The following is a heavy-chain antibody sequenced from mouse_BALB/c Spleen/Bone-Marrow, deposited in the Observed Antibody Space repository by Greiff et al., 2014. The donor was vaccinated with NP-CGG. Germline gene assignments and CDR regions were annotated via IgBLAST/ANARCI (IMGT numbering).Heavy chain of an antibody. CDR1: GYTFTSYW. CDR2: IYPSDSYT. J-gene: IGHJ4*01. D-gene: IGHD2-10*02. Sequence: QVQLQQSGAELVRPGASVKVSRKASGYTFTSYWINWVKQRPGQGLEWIGNIYPSDSYTNYNQNFKDKATLTVDKSSSTAYMQLSSPTSEDSAVYYCTRQYGNCYAMDYWGQGTSVTVSS. CDR3: TRQYGNCYAMDY. V-gene: IGHV1-69*02.